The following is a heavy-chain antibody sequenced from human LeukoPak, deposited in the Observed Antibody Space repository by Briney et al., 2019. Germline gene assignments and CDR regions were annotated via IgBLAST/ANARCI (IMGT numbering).Heavy chain of an antibody. CDR1: GGSFSDYY. CDR2: ISSSGSTM. D-gene: IGHD3-22*01. Sequence: LSLTCAVYGGSFSDYYMSWIRQAPGKGLEWLSYISSSGSTMYYADSVKGRFTISRDNTKNSVYLQMNSLRAEDTAVYYCARGSYDSSYYPLSPDYWGQGTLVTVSS. J-gene: IGHJ4*02. CDR3: ARGSYDSSYYPLSPDY. V-gene: IGHV3-11*01.